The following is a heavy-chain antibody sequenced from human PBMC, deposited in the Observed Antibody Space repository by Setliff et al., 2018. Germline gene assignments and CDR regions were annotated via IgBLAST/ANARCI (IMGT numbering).Heavy chain of an antibody. CDR2: IYPSGST. CDR3: ARDRPDHYEGAFDI. V-gene: IGHV4-4*07. Sequence: SETLSLTCTVSGGSISDYYWGWVWQPAGKGLEWIGRIYPSGSTNYNPSLKSRVTISLDRSKNQFSLELSSVTAADTAVYYCARDRPDHYEGAFDIWGQGTMVTVSS. D-gene: IGHD4-17*01. J-gene: IGHJ3*02. CDR1: GGSISDYY.